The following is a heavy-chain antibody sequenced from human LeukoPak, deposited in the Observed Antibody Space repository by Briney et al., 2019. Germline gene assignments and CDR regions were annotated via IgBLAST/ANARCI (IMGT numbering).Heavy chain of an antibody. CDR1: DGSISGYS. Sequence: SETLSLTCTVSDGSISGYSWSWIRQPPGKGLEWIGYIYYSGDTNHNPSLKSRVTLSVDTSRNLLSLQLTSVTTADTAVYFCVRGPYGASISKWFDPWGQGTLVIVSS. J-gene: IGHJ5*02. CDR2: IYYSGDT. CDR3: VRGPYGASISKWFDP. D-gene: IGHD4/OR15-4a*01. V-gene: IGHV4-59*01.